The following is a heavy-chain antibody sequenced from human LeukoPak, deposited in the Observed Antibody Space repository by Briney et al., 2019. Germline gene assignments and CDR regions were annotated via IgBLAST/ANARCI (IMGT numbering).Heavy chain of an antibody. V-gene: IGHV1-18*01. J-gene: IGHJ4*02. CDR3: ARDHIVVVPAARGDY. Sequence: ASVKVSCKASGYTFTSYGISWVRQAPGQGLEWMGWISAYNGNTNYAQELQGRVTMTTDTSTSTAYMELRSLRSDDTAVYYCARDHIVVVPAARGDYWGQGTLVTVSS. CDR1: GYTFTSYG. CDR2: ISAYNGNT. D-gene: IGHD2-2*01.